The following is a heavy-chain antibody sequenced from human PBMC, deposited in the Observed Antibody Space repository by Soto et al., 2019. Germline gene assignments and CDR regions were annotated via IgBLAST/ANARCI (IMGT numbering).Heavy chain of an antibody. Sequence: ETLSLTCTVSGGSIPYYYWSWIRQPPGKGLEWIGNIYYTGGINYNPSLKGRVTISADPSKNQVSLTLTSVTAADTAVYYCARQGSYWGQGALVTVSS. V-gene: IGHV4-59*08. CDR2: IYYTGGI. CDR3: ARQGSY. CDR1: GGSIPYYY. J-gene: IGHJ4*02.